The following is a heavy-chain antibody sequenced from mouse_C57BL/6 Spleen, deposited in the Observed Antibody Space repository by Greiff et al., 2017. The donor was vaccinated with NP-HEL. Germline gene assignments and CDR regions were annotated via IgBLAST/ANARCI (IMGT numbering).Heavy chain of an antibody. Sequence: EVQLQQSGPVLVKPGASVKMSCKASGYTFTDYYMNWVKQSHGKSLEWIGVINPYNGGTSYNQKFKCKATLTVDKSSSTAYMELNSLTSEDSAVYYCARGDYGSSPSWFAYWGQGTLVTVSA. CDR1: GYTFTDYY. V-gene: IGHV1-19*01. CDR2: INPYNGGT. J-gene: IGHJ3*01. CDR3: ARGDYGSSPSWFAY. D-gene: IGHD1-1*01.